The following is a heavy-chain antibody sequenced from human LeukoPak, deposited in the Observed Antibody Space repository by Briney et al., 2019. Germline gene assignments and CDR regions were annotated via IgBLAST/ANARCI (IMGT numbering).Heavy chain of an antibody. Sequence: SGGSLRLSCAASGFTSSSYSMNWVRQAPGKGLEWVSSISSSSSYIYYADSVKGRFTISRDNAKNSLYLQMNSLRAEDTAVYYCARAKDTAMVNDAFDIWGQGTMVTVSS. CDR1: GFTSSSYS. CDR2: ISSSSSYI. D-gene: IGHD5-18*01. J-gene: IGHJ3*02. CDR3: ARAKDTAMVNDAFDI. V-gene: IGHV3-21*01.